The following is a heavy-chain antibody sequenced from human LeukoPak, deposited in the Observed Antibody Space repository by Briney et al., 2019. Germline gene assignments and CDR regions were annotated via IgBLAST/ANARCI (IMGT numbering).Heavy chain of an antibody. CDR3: TGNFDWLLTLFDY. CDR2: ISGSGGST. D-gene: IGHD3-9*01. CDR1: GFTFSSYA. V-gene: IGHV3-23*01. Sequence: GGSLRLSCAASGFTFSSYAMSWVRQAPGKGLEWVSAISGSGGSTYYADSVKGRFTISRDNSKNTLYLQMNSLRAEDTAVYYCTGNFDWLLTLFDYWCQGTLVTVSS. J-gene: IGHJ4*02.